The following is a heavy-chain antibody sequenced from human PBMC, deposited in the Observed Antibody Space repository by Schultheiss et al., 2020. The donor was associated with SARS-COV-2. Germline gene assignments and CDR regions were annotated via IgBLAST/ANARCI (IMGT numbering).Heavy chain of an antibody. CDR3: ARKGRGYSYGQGLNY. CDR1: GFTFSSYS. CDR2: ISSSSSTI. D-gene: IGHD5-18*01. Sequence: WGSLRLSCAASGFTFSSYSMNWVRQAPGKGLEWVSYISSSSSTIYYADSVKGRFTISRDNAKNSLYLQMNSLRDEDTAVYYCARKGRGYSYGQGLNYWGQGTLVTVSS. V-gene: IGHV3-48*02. J-gene: IGHJ4*02.